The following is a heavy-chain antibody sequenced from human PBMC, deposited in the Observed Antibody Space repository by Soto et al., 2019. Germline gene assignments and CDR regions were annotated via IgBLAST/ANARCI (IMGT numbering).Heavy chain of an antibody. D-gene: IGHD3-3*01. Sequence: GSSVKVSCKDSGYTFTSYGISWVRQAPGQGLEWMGWISAYNGNTNYAQKLQGRVTMTTDTSTSTAYMELRSLRSDDTAVYDCASVFCPCALFGRFSPSGQRTLVTVSA. CDR1: GYTFTSYG. CDR2: ISAYNGNT. V-gene: IGHV1-18*01. CDR3: ASVFCPCALFGRFSP. J-gene: IGHJ5*02.